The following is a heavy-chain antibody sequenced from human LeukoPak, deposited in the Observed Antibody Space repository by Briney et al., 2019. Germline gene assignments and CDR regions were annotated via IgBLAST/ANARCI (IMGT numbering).Heavy chain of an antibody. Sequence: SETLSLTCTVSGGSISSYYWSWVRQPAGKGLEWIGRIYTSGNTNYNPSLKGRVTMTVDTSKNQFSLKLSSVTAADTAVYYCARIRYFDWSFFDYWGQGTLVTVSS. CDR2: IYTSGNT. J-gene: IGHJ4*02. V-gene: IGHV4-4*07. CDR3: ARIRYFDWSFFDY. CDR1: GGSISSYY. D-gene: IGHD3-9*01.